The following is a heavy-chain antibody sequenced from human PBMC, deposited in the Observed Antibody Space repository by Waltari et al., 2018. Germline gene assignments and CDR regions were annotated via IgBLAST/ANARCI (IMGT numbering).Heavy chain of an antibody. CDR1: GYTFTAHY. D-gene: IGHD3-22*01. CDR3: ARHDFYYYDSSGYVVVTSFDY. CDR2: GDPEDGET. V-gene: IGHV1-69-2*01. Sequence: EVQPVQPGAAVNKPGATVKISCKVSGYTFTAHYLPWVQQPPGKGLERMGLGDPEDGETIYAKKFQGRVTITADTSTDTAYMELSSLRSEDTAVYYCARHDFYYYDSSGYVVVTSFDYWGQGTLVTVSS. J-gene: IGHJ4*02.